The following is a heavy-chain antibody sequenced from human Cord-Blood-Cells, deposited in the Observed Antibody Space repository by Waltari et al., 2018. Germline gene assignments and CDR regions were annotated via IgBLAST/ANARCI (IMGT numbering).Heavy chain of an antibody. V-gene: IGHV1-8*01. D-gene: IGHD6-13*01. CDR3: ARAVHSSSWYAFDI. J-gene: IGHJ3*02. CDR1: GYTFTRYD. CDR2: MNPNSGNT. Sequence: QVQLVQSGAEVKKPGASVKVSCKASGYTFTRYDINWVRQATGQGLEWMGWMNPNSGNTGYAQKFQGRVTMTRNTSISTAYMELSSLRSEDTAVYYCARAVHSSSWYAFDIWGQGTMVTVSS.